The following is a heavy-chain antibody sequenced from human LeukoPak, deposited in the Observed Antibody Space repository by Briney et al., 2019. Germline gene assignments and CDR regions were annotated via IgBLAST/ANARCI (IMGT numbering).Heavy chain of an antibody. J-gene: IGHJ4*02. D-gene: IGHD6-13*01. Sequence: PGGSLRLSCAASGLTFSNYEMNWVRQAPGKGLEWLSYISSCSNMIFYAESVKGRFTISRDNAKNSLYLQMNSLGAEDTAIYYCATASGGWYRYYFDSWGQGILVTVSS. CDR3: ATASGGWYRYYFDS. CDR2: ISSCSNMI. V-gene: IGHV3-48*03. CDR1: GLTFSNYE.